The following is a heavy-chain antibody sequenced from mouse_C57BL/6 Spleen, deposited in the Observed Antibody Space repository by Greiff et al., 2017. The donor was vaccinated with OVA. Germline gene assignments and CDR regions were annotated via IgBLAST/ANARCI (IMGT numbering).Heavy chain of an antibody. Sequence: VQLKESGPELVKPGASVKIPCKASGYTFTDYNMDWVKQSHGKSLEWIGDINPNNGGTIYNQKFKGKATLTVDKSSSTAYMELRSLTSEDTAVYYCARKGGSSYGYFDVWGTGTTVTVSS. CDR1: GYTFTDYN. D-gene: IGHD1-1*01. CDR2: INPNNGGT. CDR3: ARKGGSSYGYFDV. V-gene: IGHV1-18*01. J-gene: IGHJ1*03.